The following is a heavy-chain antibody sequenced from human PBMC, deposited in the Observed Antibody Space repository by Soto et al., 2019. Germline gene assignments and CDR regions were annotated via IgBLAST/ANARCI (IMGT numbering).Heavy chain of an antibody. CDR2: IIPILGIA. V-gene: IGHV1-69*02. J-gene: IGHJ6*03. Sequence: QVQLVQSGAEVQKPGSSVKVSCKASGGTFSSYTISWVRQAPGQGLEWMGRIIPILGIANYAQKFQGRVKITADKSASTAYMELSSLRSEDTAVYYFATRGGRIQLYGQDYCYYYLDVWGKGTTVTVSS. CDR1: GGTFSSYT. D-gene: IGHD5-18*01. CDR3: ATRGGRIQLYGQDYCYYYLDV.